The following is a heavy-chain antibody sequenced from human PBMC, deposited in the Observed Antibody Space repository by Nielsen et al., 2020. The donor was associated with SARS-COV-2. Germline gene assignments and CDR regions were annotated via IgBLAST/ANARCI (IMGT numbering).Heavy chain of an antibody. J-gene: IGHJ4*02. CDR3: ARGYYNVDY. V-gene: IGHV4-59*01. CDR1: GFTFSIYS. Sequence: ESLKISCAASGFTFSIYSMTWVRQAPGKGLEWIGYIFYNGRTNYSPSLKSRVTMSVDTSKKRFSLELTSVTAADTAIYYCARGYYNVDYWGQGTLVNVSS. D-gene: IGHD3-10*01. CDR2: IFYNGRT.